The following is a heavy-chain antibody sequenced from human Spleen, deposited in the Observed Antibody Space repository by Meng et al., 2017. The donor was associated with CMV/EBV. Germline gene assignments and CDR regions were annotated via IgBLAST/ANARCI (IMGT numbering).Heavy chain of an antibody. CDR2: IIPIFGTA. CDR3: AHKFDIVVVPAAHFHGYYGMDV. D-gene: IGHD2-2*01. V-gene: IGHV1-69*05. CDR1: YA. Sequence: YAISWVRQAPGQGLEWMGGIIPIFGTANYAQKFQGRVTITTDESTSTAYMELSSLRSEDTAVYYCAHKFDIVVVPAAHFHGYYGMDVWGQGTTVTVSS. J-gene: IGHJ6*02.